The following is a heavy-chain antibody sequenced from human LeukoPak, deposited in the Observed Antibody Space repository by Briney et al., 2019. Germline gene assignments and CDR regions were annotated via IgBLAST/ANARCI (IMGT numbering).Heavy chain of an antibody. J-gene: IGHJ6*03. Sequence: GGSLRLSRAASGLTFSTYTMNWVRQAPGKGLEWVSSISSSSSYLYYADSVRGRFTISRANAKNSLYLEMNSLRAEDTAVYYCARGADYDILTGYMDVWGKGTTVTVSS. CDR1: GLTFSTYT. D-gene: IGHD3-9*01. CDR2: ISSSSSYL. CDR3: ARGADYDILTGYMDV. V-gene: IGHV3-21*01.